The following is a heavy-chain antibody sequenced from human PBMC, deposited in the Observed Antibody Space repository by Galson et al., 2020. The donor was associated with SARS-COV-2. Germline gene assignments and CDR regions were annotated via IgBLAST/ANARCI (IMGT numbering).Heavy chain of an antibody. Sequence: ETSETLSLTCTVSGGSISSSSYYWGWIRQPPGKGLEWIGSIYYSGSTYYNPSLKSRVTISVDTSKNQFSLKLSSVTAADTAVHYCARHVGTDIVLMVYATKNWFDPWGQGTLVTVSS. J-gene: IGHJ5*02. CDR3: ARHVGTDIVLMVYATKNWFDP. D-gene: IGHD2-8*01. V-gene: IGHV4-39*01. CDR1: GGSISSSSYY. CDR2: IYYSGST.